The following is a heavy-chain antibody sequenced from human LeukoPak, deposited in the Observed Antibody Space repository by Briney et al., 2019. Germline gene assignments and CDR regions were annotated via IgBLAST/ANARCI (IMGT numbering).Heavy chain of an antibody. Sequence: GGSLRLSCAASGFTVSNNYMTWVRQAPGKGLEWVSVVYSDGSTNYAESVKGRFTISRDNSKNTLYLQMNSLRAEDTAVYYCARKSVSSWSFDYWGQGTLVTVSS. CDR3: ARKSVSSWSFDY. CDR2: VYSDGST. V-gene: IGHV3-53*01. CDR1: GFTVSNNY. J-gene: IGHJ4*02. D-gene: IGHD6-13*01.